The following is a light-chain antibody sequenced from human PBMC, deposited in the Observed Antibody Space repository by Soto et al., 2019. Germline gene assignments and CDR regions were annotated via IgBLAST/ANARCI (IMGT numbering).Light chain of an antibody. CDR1: SSDVGGYNF. V-gene: IGLV2-14*01. J-gene: IGLJ1*01. Sequence: QSVLTQPASVSGSPGQSITISCTGTSSDVGGYNFVSWYQQHPGKAPKLMIHDVSNRPSGVSNRFSGSKSGNTASLTISGLQAEYEADYYCSSYSSSSTHVFLTGTNVTVL. CDR2: DVS. CDR3: SSYSSSSTHV.